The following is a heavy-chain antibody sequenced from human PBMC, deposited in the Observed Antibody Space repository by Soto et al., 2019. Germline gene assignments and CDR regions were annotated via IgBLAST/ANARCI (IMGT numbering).Heavy chain of an antibody. CDR3: ATKPYSSSWYGATYYYYGMDV. CDR1: GVTFSSYA. V-gene: IGHV1-69*06. CDR2: IIPIFGTA. Sequence: GASVKVSCKASGVTFSSYAISWVRQAPGQGLEWMGGIIPIFGTANYAQKFQGRVTITADKSTSTAYMELSSLRSEDTAVYYCATKPYSSSWYGATYYYYGMDVWGQGTTVTVSS. J-gene: IGHJ6*02. D-gene: IGHD6-13*01.